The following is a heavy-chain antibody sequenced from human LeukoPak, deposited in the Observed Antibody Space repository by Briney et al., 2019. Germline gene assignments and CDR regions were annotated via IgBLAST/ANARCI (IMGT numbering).Heavy chain of an antibody. D-gene: IGHD3-22*01. V-gene: IGHV3-23*01. CDR2: ISGSGGST. CDR1: GFTFSNYA. CDR3: AKNYDTNGYYPDS. Sequence: GGSLRLSCAASGFTFSNYAMSWVRQAPGKWLEWVSAISGSGGSTYYADSVKGRFTISRDNSKSTLYLEMNSLRAEDTAVYYCAKNYDTNGYYPDSWGQGTLVTVSS. J-gene: IGHJ4*02.